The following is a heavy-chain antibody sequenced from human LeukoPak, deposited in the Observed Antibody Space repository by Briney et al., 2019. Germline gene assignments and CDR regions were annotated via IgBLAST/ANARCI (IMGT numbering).Heavy chain of an antibody. J-gene: IGHJ4*02. CDR3: ARDSRTAAYYYDSSGSQ. CDR2: IKQDGSEK. D-gene: IGHD3-22*01. CDR1: GFTFSSYW. V-gene: IGHV3-7*01. Sequence: GGSLRLSCAASGFTFSSYWMSWVRQAPGKGVEWVANIKQDGSEKFYVDSVKGRFTISRDNAKNSLYLQMNSLRAEDTAVYYCARDSRTAAYYYDSSGSQWGQGTLVTVSS.